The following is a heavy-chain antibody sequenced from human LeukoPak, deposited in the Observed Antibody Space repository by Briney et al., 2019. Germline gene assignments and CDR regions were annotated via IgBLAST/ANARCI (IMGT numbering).Heavy chain of an antibody. J-gene: IGHJ4*02. D-gene: IGHD3-10*01. V-gene: IGHV3-53*01. Sequence: PGGSLRLSCAASGFTVSSNYMSWVRQAPGKGLEWVSVIYSGGSTFYADSVKGRFTISRDNSKNTLYLQMNSLRAEDTAVYYCARSEGLKIWFGELLYSDYWGQGTLVTVSS. CDR1: GFTVSSNY. CDR3: ARSEGLKIWFGELLYSDY. CDR2: IYSGGST.